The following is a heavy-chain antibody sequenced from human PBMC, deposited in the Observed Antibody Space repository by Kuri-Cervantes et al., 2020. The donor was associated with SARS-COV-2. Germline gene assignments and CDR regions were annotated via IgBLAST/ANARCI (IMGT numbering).Heavy chain of an antibody. V-gene: IGHV4-59*04. CDR3: AGIGLCSSTSCFVGRGDY. CDR1: GGSISSYY. J-gene: IGHJ4*02. Sequence: GSLRLSCTVSGGSISSYYWSWIRQPPGKGLEWIGYIYYSGSTYYNPSLKSRVTISVDTSKNQFSLKLSSVAAADTAVDYCAGIGLCSSTSCFVGRGDYWGQGTLVTVSS. CDR2: IYYSGST. D-gene: IGHD2-2*01.